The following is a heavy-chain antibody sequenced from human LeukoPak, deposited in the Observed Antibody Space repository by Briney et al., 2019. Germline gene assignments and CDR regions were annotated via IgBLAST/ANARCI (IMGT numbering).Heavy chain of an antibody. D-gene: IGHD3-22*01. CDR2: IYYSGST. CDR1: GGSFSSGSYY. CDR3: ARDSGYYDSSGYYSYYYYGMDV. Sequence: SETLSLTCTVSGGSFSSGSYYWRWLRQPPGTGLEWIGYIYYSGSTNYNPSLKSRVTISVDTSKNQFSLKLSSVTAADTAVYYCARDSGYYDSSGYYSYYYYGMDVWGQGTTVTVSS. J-gene: IGHJ6*02. V-gene: IGHV4-61*01.